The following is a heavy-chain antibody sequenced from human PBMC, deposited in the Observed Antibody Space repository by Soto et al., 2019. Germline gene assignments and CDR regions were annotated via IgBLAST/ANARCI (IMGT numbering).Heavy chain of an antibody. CDR3: ARGVVPAATRGYYYYGMDV. D-gene: IGHD2-2*01. CDR2: IYYSGST. CDR1: GGSISRGGYY. Sequence: PSETLSLTCTVSGGSISRGGYYWSWIRQHPGKGLEWIGYIYYSGSTYYNPSLKSRVTISVDTSKNQFSLKLSSVTAADTAVYYCARGVVPAATRGYYYYGMDVWGQGTTVTVSS. V-gene: IGHV4-31*02. J-gene: IGHJ6*02.